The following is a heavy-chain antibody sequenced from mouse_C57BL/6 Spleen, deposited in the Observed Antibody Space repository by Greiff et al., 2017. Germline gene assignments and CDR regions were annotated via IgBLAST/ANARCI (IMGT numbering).Heavy chain of an antibody. CDR2: INPSSGYT. CDR1: GYAFSSSW. CDR3: AREDWVCFDY. J-gene: IGHJ2*01. Sequence: VQLQQSGPELVKPGASVKISCKASGYAFSSSWMTWVKQRPGKGLEWIGYINPSSGYTKYNQKFKDKATLTADKSSSTAYMQLSSLTSEDAAVYYCAREDWVCFDYWGQGTTLTGSS. V-gene: IGHV1S26*01. D-gene: IGHD4-1*01.